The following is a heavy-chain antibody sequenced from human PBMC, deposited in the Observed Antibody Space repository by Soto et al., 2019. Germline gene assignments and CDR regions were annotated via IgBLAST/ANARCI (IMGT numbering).Heavy chain of an antibody. CDR1: GGSFSGYY. V-gene: IGHV4-34*01. Sequence: SETLSLTCAVYGGSFSGYYWSWIRQPPGKGLEWIGEINHSGSTNCNPSLKSRVTISVDTSKNQFSLKLSSVTAADTAVYYCARGHPIGYCSSTSCHSDYYYYMDVWGKGTTVTVSS. D-gene: IGHD2-2*01. CDR2: INHSGST. CDR3: ARGHPIGYCSSTSCHSDYYYYMDV. J-gene: IGHJ6*03.